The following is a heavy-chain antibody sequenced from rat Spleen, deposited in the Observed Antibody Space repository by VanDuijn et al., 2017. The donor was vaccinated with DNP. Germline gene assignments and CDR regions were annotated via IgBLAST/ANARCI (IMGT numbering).Heavy chain of an antibody. Sequence: QVQLKESGPGLVQPSQTLSLTCTVSGFSLSSNSVSWVRQSPGKGLEWMGAIWSGGNTAYNSALKSRLSISRDTSKSQVFLRRNSLQTEDTAMYFCARSYYGPHYWGQGVMVTVSS. CDR1: GFSLSSNS. J-gene: IGHJ2*01. V-gene: IGHV2-1*01. CDR3: ARSYYGPHY. CDR2: IWSGGNT. D-gene: IGHD1-7*01.